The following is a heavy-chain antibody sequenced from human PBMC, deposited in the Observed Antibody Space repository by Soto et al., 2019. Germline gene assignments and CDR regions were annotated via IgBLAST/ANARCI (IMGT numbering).Heavy chain of an antibody. Sequence: GESLKISCKGSGYSFTSYWIGWVRQMPGKGLEWMGIIYPGDSDTRYSPSFQGQVTISADKSISTAYLQWSSLKASDTAMYYRARQVTPEDIVLLYWGQGTLVTVSS. CDR1: GYSFTSYW. V-gene: IGHV5-51*01. CDR2: IYPGDSDT. J-gene: IGHJ4*02. CDR3: ARQVTPEDIVLLY. D-gene: IGHD2-8*01.